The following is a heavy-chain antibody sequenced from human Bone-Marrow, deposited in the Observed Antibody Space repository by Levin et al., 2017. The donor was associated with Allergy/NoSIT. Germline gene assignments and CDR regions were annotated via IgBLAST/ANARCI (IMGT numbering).Heavy chain of an antibody. Sequence: GGSLRLSCATSDFPFSTYGMAWVRQAPGKGLEWVASITSTSKYIHYADSVKGRFTISRDNANNSLSRQMNRLRGEDTAVYYWARAAGAAGRGGMDVWGQGTTVTVSS. V-gene: IGHV3-21*01. D-gene: IGHD6-13*01. CDR3: ARAAGAAGRGGMDV. CDR1: DFPFSTYG. J-gene: IGHJ6*02. CDR2: ITSTSKYI.